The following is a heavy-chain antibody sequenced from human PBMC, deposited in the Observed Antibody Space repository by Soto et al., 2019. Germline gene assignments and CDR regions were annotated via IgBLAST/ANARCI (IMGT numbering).Heavy chain of an antibody. J-gene: IGHJ3*02. Sequence: PSETLSLTCTVSGGSISSSSYYWGWIRQPPGKGLEWIGSIYYSGSTYYNPSLKSRVTISVDTSKNQFSLKLSSVTAADTAVYYCAKDYGDDDAFDIWGQGTMVT. CDR2: IYYSGST. CDR1: GGSISSSSYY. V-gene: IGHV4-39*01. CDR3: AKDYGDDDAFDI. D-gene: IGHD4-17*01.